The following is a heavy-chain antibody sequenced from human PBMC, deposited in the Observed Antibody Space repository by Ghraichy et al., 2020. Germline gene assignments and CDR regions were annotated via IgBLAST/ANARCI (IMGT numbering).Heavy chain of an antibody. V-gene: IGHV3-23*01. CDR1: GLTFNSHA. Sequence: GGSLRLSCAASGLTFNSHAMNWIRQAPGKGLEWVSYISSSGTTTYYADSVKGRFTISRDNSKDTLYLQMNSLRAEDTALYYCAMIGYWGQGVLVTVSS. CDR2: ISSSGTTT. J-gene: IGHJ4*02. CDR3: AMIGY.